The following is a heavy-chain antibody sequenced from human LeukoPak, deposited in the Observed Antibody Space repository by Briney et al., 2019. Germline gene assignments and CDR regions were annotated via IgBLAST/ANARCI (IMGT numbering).Heavy chain of an antibody. CDR2: ISGSGGRT. J-gene: IGHJ4*02. V-gene: IGHV3-23*01. CDR1: GFTFSSYA. CDR3: AKVAVGEYCSSTSCKGYYFDY. D-gene: IGHD2-2*01. Sequence: GGSLRLSCAASGFTFSSYAMSWVPQAPGKGLEWVSAISGSGGRTYYADSVKGRFTISRDNSKNTLYPQMNSLRAEDTAVYYCAKVAVGEYCSSTSCKGYYFDYWGQGTLVTVSS.